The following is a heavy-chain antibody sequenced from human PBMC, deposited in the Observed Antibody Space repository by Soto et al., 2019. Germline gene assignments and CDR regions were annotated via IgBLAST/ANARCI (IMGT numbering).Heavy chain of an antibody. V-gene: IGHV1-18*01. Sequence: QVQLVQSGAEVKKPGASVKVSCKASGYTFTSSGMSWVRQAPGQGLERMGWISAHTGSSEYAQRFQGRVTMTTDRPTSTAYMELRSLRSDDTAVYYCAREFFYQGSDSRGYSFAAFDFWGPGTLVTVAS. CDR1: GYTFTSSG. D-gene: IGHD3-22*01. CDR2: ISAHTGSS. CDR3: AREFFYQGSDSRGYSFAAFDF. J-gene: IGHJ3*01.